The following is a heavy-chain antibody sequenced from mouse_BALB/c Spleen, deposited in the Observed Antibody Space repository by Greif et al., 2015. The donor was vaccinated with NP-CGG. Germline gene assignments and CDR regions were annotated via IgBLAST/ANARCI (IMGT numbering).Heavy chain of an antibody. D-gene: IGHD2-3*01. V-gene: IGHV7-1*02. CDR3: AREDGYYWCFDV. CDR1: GFTFSDFY. J-gene: IGHJ1*01. Sequence: EVKLMESGGGLVQPGGSLRLSCATSGFTFSDFYMEWVRQPPGKRLEWIAASRNKANDYTTEYSASVKGRFIVSRDTSPSILSLQMSALRAEGTATFYCAREDGYYWCFDVWGAQTPLTVSS. CDR2: SRNKANDYTT.